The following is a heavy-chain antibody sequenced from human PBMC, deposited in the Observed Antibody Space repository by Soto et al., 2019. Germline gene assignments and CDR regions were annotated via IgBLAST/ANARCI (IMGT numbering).Heavy chain of an antibody. Sequence: ASVKVSCKASGGTFSSYTISWVRQAPGQGLEWMGRIIPILGIANYAQKFQGRVTITADKSTSTAYTELSSLRSEDTAVYYCARASGVRSYYMDVWGKGTTVTVSS. J-gene: IGHJ6*03. CDR1: GGTFSSYT. CDR3: ARASGVRSYYMDV. D-gene: IGHD3-3*01. V-gene: IGHV1-69*02. CDR2: IIPILGIA.